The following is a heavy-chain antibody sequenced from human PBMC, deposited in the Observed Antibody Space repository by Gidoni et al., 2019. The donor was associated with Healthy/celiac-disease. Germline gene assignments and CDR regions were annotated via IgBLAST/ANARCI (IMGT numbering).Heavy chain of an antibody. CDR2: INHSGST. J-gene: IGHJ4*02. D-gene: IGHD5-18*01. CDR3: ARGGFYSYGSDFDY. V-gene: IGHV4-34*01. Sequence: QVQLQQWGAGLLKPSETLSLTCAVYGGSFSGYYWSWIRQPPGKGLEWIGEINHSGSTNYNPSLKSRVTISVDTSKNQFSLKLSSVTAADTAVYYCARGGFYSYGSDFDYWGQGTLVTVSS. CDR1: GGSFSGYY.